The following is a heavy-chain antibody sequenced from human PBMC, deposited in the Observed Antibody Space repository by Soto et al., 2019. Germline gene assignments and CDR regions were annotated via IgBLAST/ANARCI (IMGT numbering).Heavy chain of an antibody. CDR3: ARRAWDSYYAIDV. J-gene: IGHJ6*02. CDR2: ISYDGSDK. Sequence: VQLVESGGGEVQPGRSLRLSCAASGFKYTDFALHWVRQAPGKGLEWVAIISYDGSDKYYADSVKGRFVISRDNPKNTLYLEMNSLRHEDTAVYFCARRAWDSYYAIDVCGQGTTVTAFS. V-gene: IGHV3-30*09. D-gene: IGHD3-22*01. CDR1: GFKYTDFA.